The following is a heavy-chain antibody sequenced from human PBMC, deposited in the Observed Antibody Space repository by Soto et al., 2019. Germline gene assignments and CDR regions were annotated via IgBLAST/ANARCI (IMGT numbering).Heavy chain of an antibody. Sequence: SETLSLTCTVSGGSIISYYWSCIRQPPGKGLEWIGYIYYSGSTNYNPSLKSRVTISVDTSKNQFSLKLSSVTAADTAVYYCARLDYYDSSGYYGPVFDYWGQGTLVTVSS. CDR3: ARLDYYDSSGYYGPVFDY. V-gene: IGHV4-59*01. CDR2: IYYSGST. J-gene: IGHJ4*02. D-gene: IGHD3-22*01. CDR1: GGSIISYY.